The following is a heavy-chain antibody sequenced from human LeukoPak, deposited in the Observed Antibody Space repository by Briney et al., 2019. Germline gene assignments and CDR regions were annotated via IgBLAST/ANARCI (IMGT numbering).Heavy chain of an antibody. V-gene: IGHV3-15*01. J-gene: IGHJ4*02. CDR2: IKSKTDGGTT. CDR1: GFTFSNAW. CDR3: TTSYYYGSGSYYNG. Sequence: GGSLRLSCAASGFTFSNAWMSWVRQAPGKGLEWVGRIKSKTDGGTTDYAAPVKGRFTISRDDSKHTLYLQMNSLKTEDTAVYYCTTSYYYGSGSYYNGWGQGTLVTVSS. D-gene: IGHD3-10*01.